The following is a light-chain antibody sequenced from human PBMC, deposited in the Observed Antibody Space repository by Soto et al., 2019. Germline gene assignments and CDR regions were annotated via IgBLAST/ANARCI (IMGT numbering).Light chain of an antibody. CDR1: TSDLGHYNY. V-gene: IGLV2-14*01. CDR3: TSYTSTTFVV. CDR2: EVS. Sequence: QSALTQPASVSGSPGQSITISCTGTTSDLGHYNYVSWYQKHPGTAPRLMIYEVSNRPSGVSNRFSGSKSGDTASLTISGLQAEDEAHYYCTSYTSTTFVVFGGGTKLTVL. J-gene: IGLJ2*01.